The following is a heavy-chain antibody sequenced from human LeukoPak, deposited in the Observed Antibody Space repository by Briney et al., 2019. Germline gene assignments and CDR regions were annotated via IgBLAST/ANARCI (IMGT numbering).Heavy chain of an antibody. D-gene: IGHD3-16*01. CDR1: GGSISSYY. V-gene: IGHV4-59*01. J-gene: IGHJ4*02. Sequence: PSETLSLTCTVSGGSISSYYWSWIRQPPGKGLEWIGYIYYSGNTDYSPSLKSRVTISVDTSKSQFSLWLTSVTAADTAVYYCARHYGPWGQGTLVTVSS. CDR3: ARHYGP. CDR2: IYYSGNT.